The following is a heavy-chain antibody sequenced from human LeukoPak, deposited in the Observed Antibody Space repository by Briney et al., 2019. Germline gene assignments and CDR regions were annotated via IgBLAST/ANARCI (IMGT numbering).Heavy chain of an antibody. CDR1: GFTFSSYA. Sequence: GGSLRLSCAASGFTFSSYAMHWVRQAPGRGLEYVSAINSNGGSTYYANSVKGRFTISRDNSKNTLYLQMGSLRAEDLALYYRARDFADASGNYCLDYWGQGTLVTVSS. CDR3: ARDFADASGNYCLDY. V-gene: IGHV3-64*01. D-gene: IGHD3-10*01. CDR2: INSNGGST. J-gene: IGHJ4*02.